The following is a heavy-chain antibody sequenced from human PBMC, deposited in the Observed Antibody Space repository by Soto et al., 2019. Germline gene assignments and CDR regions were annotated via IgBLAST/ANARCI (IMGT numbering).Heavy chain of an antibody. CDR2: IIPIFGTA. CDR3: ARGGGYCSGGSCYSKFWWVSWFDP. Sequence: SVKVSCKASGGTFSSYAISWVRQAPGQGLEWMGGIIPIFGTANYAQKFQGRVTITADESTSTAYMELSSLRSEDTAVYYCARGGGYCSGGSCYSKFWWVSWFDPWGQGTLVTVSS. J-gene: IGHJ5*02. D-gene: IGHD2-15*01. CDR1: GGTFSSYA. V-gene: IGHV1-69*13.